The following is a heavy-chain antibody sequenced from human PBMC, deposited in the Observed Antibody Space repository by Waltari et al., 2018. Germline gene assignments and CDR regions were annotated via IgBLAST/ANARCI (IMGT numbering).Heavy chain of an antibody. CDR2: VDPGDGET. V-gene: IGHV1-24*01. D-gene: IGHD6-13*01. CDR3: ATGLRVAARRQFDY. J-gene: IGHJ4*02. Sequence: QVQLVQSGAEVKKPGASVKVSCKVSGYTLTALSMHWVRQAPGNGFEWMGGVDPGDGETIYAQKFQGRVTMTEDTTTDTAYMELSSLRSEDAAVYYCATGLRVAARRQFDYWGQGTLVTVSS. CDR1: GYTLTALS.